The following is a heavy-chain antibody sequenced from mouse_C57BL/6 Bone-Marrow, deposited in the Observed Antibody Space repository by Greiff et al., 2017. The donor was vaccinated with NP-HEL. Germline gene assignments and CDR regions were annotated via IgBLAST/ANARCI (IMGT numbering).Heavy chain of an antibody. CDR3: TTEDNYEGFAY. CDR2: IDPENGDT. D-gene: IGHD1-3*01. V-gene: IGHV14-4*01. J-gene: IGHJ3*01. CDR1: GFNFTDDY. Sequence: EVQLQQSGAELVRPGASVKLSCTASGFNFTDDYMHWVKQRPEQGLEWIGWIDPENGDTEYASKFQGKATLTADTSSTTAYLQLSSLTAEDTAVYYCTTEDNYEGFAYWGQGTLVTVSA.